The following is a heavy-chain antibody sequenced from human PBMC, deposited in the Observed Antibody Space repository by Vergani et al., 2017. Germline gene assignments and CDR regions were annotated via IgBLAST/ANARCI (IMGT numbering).Heavy chain of an antibody. D-gene: IGHD2-2*01. CDR1: GFTFSSYA. Sequence: EVQLLESGGGLVQPGGSLRLSCAASGFTFSSYAMSWVRQAPGKGLEWVSAISGSGGSTYYADSVKGRFTISRDNSKNTLYLQMNSLRAEDTAVYYCAKVRAAMLEPYYYYGMDVWGQGTTVTVSS. J-gene: IGHJ6*02. CDR2: ISGSGGST. V-gene: IGHV3-23*01. CDR3: AKVRAAMLEPYYYYGMDV.